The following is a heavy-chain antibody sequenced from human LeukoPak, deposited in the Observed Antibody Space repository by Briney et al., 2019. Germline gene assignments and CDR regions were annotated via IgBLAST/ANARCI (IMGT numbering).Heavy chain of an antibody. CDR1: GGSINSGGYY. D-gene: IGHD3-22*01. CDR3: ARVHYYDSSGYSSVYYFDY. J-gene: IGHJ4*02. V-gene: IGHV4-31*03. Sequence: PSQTLSLTCTVSGGSINSGGYYWSWIRQHPGKGLEWIGYIYYSGSTYYNPSLKSRVTISVDTPKNQFSLKLSSVTAADTAVYYCARVHYYDSSGYSSVYYFDYWGQGTLVTVSS. CDR2: IYYSGST.